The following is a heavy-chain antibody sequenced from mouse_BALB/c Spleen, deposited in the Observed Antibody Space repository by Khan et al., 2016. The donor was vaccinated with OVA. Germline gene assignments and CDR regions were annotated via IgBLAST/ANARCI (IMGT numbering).Heavy chain of an antibody. V-gene: IGHV1S135*01. J-gene: IGHJ3*01. CDR3: TRHGYVAWFTY. CDR2: IDPFSGST. CDR1: GYSFTSYY. Sequence: VQLQQSGPELMKPGASVKISCRTSGYSFTSYYINWMMQSHGKSLEWIGYIDPFSGSTTYNQKLKGKATLNVDKSASTAYIHLSNLTYEDSAFYYCTRHGYVAWFTYWGQGTLVTVSA. D-gene: IGHD2-2*01.